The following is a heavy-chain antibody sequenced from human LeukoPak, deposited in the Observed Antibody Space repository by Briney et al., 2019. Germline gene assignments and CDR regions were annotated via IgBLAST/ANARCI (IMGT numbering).Heavy chain of an antibody. V-gene: IGHV3-7*01. CDR1: GFTFSSYW. J-gene: IGHJ4*01. CDR2: IKQDGSEK. Sequence: PGGSLRLSCAASGFTFSSYWMSWVRQAPGKGLEWVANIKQDGSEKYYVDSVKGRFTISRENAKNSLYLQTNSLRAEDTAVYYCARGVRRGPQYYFDYWGQGTLVTVSS. D-gene: IGHD1-14*01. CDR3: ARGVRRGPQYYFDY.